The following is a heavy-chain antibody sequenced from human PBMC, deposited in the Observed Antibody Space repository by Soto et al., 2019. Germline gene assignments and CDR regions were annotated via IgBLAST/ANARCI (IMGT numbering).Heavy chain of an antibody. CDR2: ISYSGST. CDR3: ARHGRYDRGGMDV. D-gene: IGHD3-22*01. V-gene: IGHV4-39*01. CDR1: GGSISSSSYY. J-gene: IGHJ6*02. Sequence: QLQLQESGPGLVKPSETLSLTCTVSGGSISSSSYYWGWIRQLPGKGLEWIGSISYSGSTYYNPSLKSRVTISVDTSKNQFSLKLSSVTAADTAVYYCARHGRYDRGGMDVWGQGTTVTVSS.